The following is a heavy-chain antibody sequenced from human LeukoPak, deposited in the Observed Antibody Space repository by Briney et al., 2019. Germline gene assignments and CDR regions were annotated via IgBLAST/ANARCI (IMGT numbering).Heavy chain of an antibody. CDR1: GGSISSYY. CDR2: IYYSGST. Sequence: SETLSLTCTVSGGSISSYYWSWIRQPPGKGLEWIGYIYYSGSTNYNPSLKSRVTISVDTSKNQFSLKLSSVTAADTAVYYCARSLEMATINWFDPWGQGTLVTVSS. D-gene: IGHD5-24*01. CDR3: ARSLEMATINWFDP. V-gene: IGHV4-59*08. J-gene: IGHJ5*02.